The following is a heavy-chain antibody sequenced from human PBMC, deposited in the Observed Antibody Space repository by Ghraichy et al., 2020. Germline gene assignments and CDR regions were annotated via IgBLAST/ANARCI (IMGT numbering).Heavy chain of an antibody. CDR2: ISSSGSTI. CDR3: ARVAITIRVVRYDAFDI. Sequence: GGSLRLSCAASGFTFSDYYMSWIRQAPGKGLEWVSYISSSGSTIYYADSVKGRFTISRDNAKNSLYLQMNSLRAEDTAVYYCARVAITIRVVRYDAFDIWGQGTMVTVSS. CDR1: GFTFSDYY. V-gene: IGHV3-11*01. J-gene: IGHJ3*02. D-gene: IGHD3-22*01.